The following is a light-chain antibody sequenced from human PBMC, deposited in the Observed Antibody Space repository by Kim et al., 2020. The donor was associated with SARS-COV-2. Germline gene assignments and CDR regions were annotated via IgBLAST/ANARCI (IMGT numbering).Light chain of an antibody. V-gene: IGLV2-14*03. CDR3: SSCTSSSTLV. J-gene: IGLJ2*01. CDR2: DVS. CDR1: SSDVGGYNY. Sequence: QSALTQPASVSGSPGQSITISCTGTSSDVGGYNYVSWYQQHPGKAPKLMIYDVSIRPSGVSNRFSGSKSGNTASLTISGLQAEDEADYYCSSCTSSSTLVFGGGTQLTVL.